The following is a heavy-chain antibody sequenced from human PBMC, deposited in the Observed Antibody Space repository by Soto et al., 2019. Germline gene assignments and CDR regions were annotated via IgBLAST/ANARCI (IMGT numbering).Heavy chain of an antibody. Sequence: GGSLRLSCAASGFTFSSYTMSWVRQAPGKGLDWVSAISGSGGSTYYADSVKGRFTISRDNSKNTLYLQMNSLRAEDTAVYYCAKGYVLLWFGELSLSWFDPWGQGTLVTVSS. CDR2: ISGSGGST. V-gene: IGHV3-23*01. D-gene: IGHD3-10*01. CDR1: GFTFSSYT. J-gene: IGHJ5*02. CDR3: AKGYVLLWFGELSLSWFDP.